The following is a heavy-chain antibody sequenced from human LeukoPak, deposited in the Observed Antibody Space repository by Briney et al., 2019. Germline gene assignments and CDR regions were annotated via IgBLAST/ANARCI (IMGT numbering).Heavy chain of an antibody. Sequence: GGSLRLSCAASGFTFSSFALHWVRQAPGKGLQWVAVISYDGNNKYYADSVKGRFTISRDNSKNTLYLQMNNLRAQDTAVYYCARVGRGYSFNVYCFDYWGQGTLVTVSS. CDR1: GFTFSSFA. D-gene: IGHD5-18*01. CDR2: ISYDGNNK. CDR3: ARVGRGYSFNVYCFDY. J-gene: IGHJ4*02. V-gene: IGHV3-30*01.